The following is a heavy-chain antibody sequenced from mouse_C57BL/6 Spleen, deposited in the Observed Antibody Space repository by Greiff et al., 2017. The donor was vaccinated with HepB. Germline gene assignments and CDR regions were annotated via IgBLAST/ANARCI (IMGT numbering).Heavy chain of an antibody. D-gene: IGHD3-2*02. CDR2: IYPGDGDT. CDR1: GYAFSSSW. J-gene: IGHJ4*01. CDR3: ARSWDSSGSYYAMDY. V-gene: IGHV1-82*01. Sequence: QVQLQQSGPELVKPGASVKISCKASGYAFSSSWMNWVKQRPGKGLEWIGRIYPGDGDTNYNGKFKGKATLTADKSSSTAYMQLSSLTSEDSAVYFCARSWDSSGSYYAMDYWGQGTSVTVSS.